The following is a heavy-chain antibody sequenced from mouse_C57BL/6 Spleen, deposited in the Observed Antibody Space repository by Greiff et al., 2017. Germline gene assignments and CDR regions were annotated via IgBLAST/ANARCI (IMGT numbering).Heavy chain of an antibody. CDR1: GYTFTDYY. V-gene: IGHV1-26*01. CDR3: ARGAQATNYAMDY. Sequence: QQSGPELVKPGASVKISCKASGYTFTDYYMNWVKQSHGKSLEWIGDINPNNGGTSYNQKFKGKATLTVDKSSSTAYMELRSLTSEDSAVYYCARGAQATNYAMDYWGQGTSVTVSS. D-gene: IGHD3-2*02. CDR2: INPNNGGT. J-gene: IGHJ4*01.